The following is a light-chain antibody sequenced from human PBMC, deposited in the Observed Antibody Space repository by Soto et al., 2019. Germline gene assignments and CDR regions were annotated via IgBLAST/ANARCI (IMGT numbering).Light chain of an antibody. CDR3: QVWDSTTV. CDR2: RDN. Sequence: SYELTQPLSVSVALGQTARITCGGNNIGSKDVHWYQQKPGQAPVLVIYRDNNRPSGIPERFSGSNSGNTATLTISRAQAGDEGDYYCQVWDSTTVFGGGTQLTVL. V-gene: IGLV3-9*01. CDR1: NIGSKD. J-gene: IGLJ3*02.